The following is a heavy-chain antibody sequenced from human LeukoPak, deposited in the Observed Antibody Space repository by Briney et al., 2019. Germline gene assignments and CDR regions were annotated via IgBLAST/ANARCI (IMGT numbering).Heavy chain of an antibody. V-gene: IGHV3-53*01. D-gene: IGHD6-19*01. CDR1: GFSVSSNS. CDR3: ARVLAAIALRDYHYVDV. CDR2: IYSRDVT. Sequence: GGSLRLSCAASGFSVSSNSMSWVRQAPGMGLECVSIIYSRDVTSYADSVKDRFTISRDSDKNTLFLQMDSLRSDDTAVYYCARVLAAIALRDYHYVDVWGKGTTVTVSS. J-gene: IGHJ6*03.